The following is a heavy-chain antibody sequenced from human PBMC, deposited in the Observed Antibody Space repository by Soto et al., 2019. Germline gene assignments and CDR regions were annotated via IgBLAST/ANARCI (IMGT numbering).Heavy chain of an antibody. CDR2: IIPIFGTA. D-gene: IGHD2-15*01. CDR3: AREVKDCSGGSCYSGGWFDP. J-gene: IGHJ5*02. V-gene: IGHV1-69*13. CDR1: GGTFSSYA. Sequence: SVKVSCKASGGTFSSYAISWVRQAPGQGLEWMGGIIPIFGTANYAQKFQGRVTITADESTSTAYTELSSLRSEDTAVYYCAREVKDCSGGSCYSGGWFDPWGQGTLVTVSS.